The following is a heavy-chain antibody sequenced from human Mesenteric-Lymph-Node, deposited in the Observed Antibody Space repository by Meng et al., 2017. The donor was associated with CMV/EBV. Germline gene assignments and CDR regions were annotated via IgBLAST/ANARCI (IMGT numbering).Heavy chain of an antibody. D-gene: IGHD4-23*01. CDR3: ARHQRWLKSEGGFNY. V-gene: IGHV4-34*01. CDR2: INHSGST. J-gene: IGHJ4*02. CDR1: GGSFSGYY. Sequence: QGQVQQWGAGRLKPSETLSLTCAVYGGSFSGYYWSWIRQPPGKGLEWIGEINHSGSTNYNPSLKSRVTISVDTSKNQFSLKLSSVTAADTAVYYCARHQRWLKSEGGFNYWGQGTLVTVSS.